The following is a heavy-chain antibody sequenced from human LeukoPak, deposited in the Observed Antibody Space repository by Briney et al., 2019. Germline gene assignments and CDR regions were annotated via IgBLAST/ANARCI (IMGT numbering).Heavy chain of an antibody. CDR3: ARGRSNSPYHYYYYMDV. D-gene: IGHD4-11*01. V-gene: IGHV4-59*01. J-gene: IGHJ6*03. Sequence: PSETLSLTCTVSGGSISSYYWSWIRQPPGKGLEWIGYIYYSGSTNYNPSLKSRVTISVDTSKNQFSLKLSSVTAADTAVYYCARGRSNSPYHYYYYMDVWGKGTTVTVSS. CDR1: GGSISSYY. CDR2: IYYSGST.